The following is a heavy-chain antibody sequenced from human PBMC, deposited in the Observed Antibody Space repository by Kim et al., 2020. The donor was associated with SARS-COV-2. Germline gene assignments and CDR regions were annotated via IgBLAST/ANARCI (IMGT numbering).Heavy chain of an antibody. J-gene: IGHJ6*02. Sequence: SVKVSCKASGGTFSSYDISWVRQAPGQGLEWMGGIIPIFGTANYAQKFQGRVTITADESTSTAYMELSSLRSEDTAVYYCARDGDDSSGYYYGMDVWGQGTTVTVSS. CDR3: ARDGDDSSGYYYGMDV. D-gene: IGHD3-22*01. CDR1: GGTFSSYD. CDR2: IIPIFGTA. V-gene: IGHV1-69*13.